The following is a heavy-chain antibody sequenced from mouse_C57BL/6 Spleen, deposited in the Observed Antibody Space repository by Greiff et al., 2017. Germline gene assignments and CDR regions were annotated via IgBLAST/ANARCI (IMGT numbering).Heavy chain of an antibody. CDR3: ARSGYSNYEDAMDY. CDR1: GFSLSTSGMG. V-gene: IGHV8-12*01. Sequence: QVTLKVSGPGILQSSQTLSLTCSFSGFSLSTSGMGVSWIRQPSGKGLEWLAHIYWDDDKRYNPSLKSRLTISTDTSINQVFLKITSVDTADTATYYCARSGYSNYEDAMDYWGQGTSVTVAS. J-gene: IGHJ4*01. CDR2: IYWDDDK. D-gene: IGHD2-5*01.